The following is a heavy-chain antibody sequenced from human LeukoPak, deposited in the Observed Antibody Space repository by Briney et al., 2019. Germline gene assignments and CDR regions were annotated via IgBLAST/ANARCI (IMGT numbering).Heavy chain of an antibody. CDR3: ARGRFTIAAAGRRSEYFQH. V-gene: IGHV4-31*03. CDR1: GGSISTGGYS. J-gene: IGHJ1*01. CDR2: LDDSGST. D-gene: IGHD6-13*01. Sequence: SQTLSLTCTVSGGSISTGGYSWSWIRQFPGKGLQWIGYLDDSGSTRYNPSLKSRVGISSDTSKNQFSLKLSSVTAADTAVYYCARGRFTIAAAGRRSEYFQHWGQGTLVTVSS.